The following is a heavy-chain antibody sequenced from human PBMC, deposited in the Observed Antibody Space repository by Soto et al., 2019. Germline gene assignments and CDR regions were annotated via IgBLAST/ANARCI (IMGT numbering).Heavy chain of an antibody. CDR3: ARGVYYDSRRYYFSF. D-gene: IGHD3-22*01. J-gene: IGHJ1*01. Sequence: SVKVSCEASGGTFSRYALSWVRQAPGRGPEWMGVIVPMFGTASYAQKFQGRVTITADESTSTAYMELSSLRSEDTAVYYCARGVYYDSRRYYFSFWGQGTLVNVSS. V-gene: IGHV1-69*13. CDR1: GGTFSRYA. CDR2: IVPMFGTA.